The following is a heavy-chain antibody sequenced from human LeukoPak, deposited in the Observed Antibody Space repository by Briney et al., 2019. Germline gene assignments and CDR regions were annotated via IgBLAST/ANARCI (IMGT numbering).Heavy chain of an antibody. V-gene: IGHV3-11*05. J-gene: IGHJ4*02. D-gene: IGHD2-15*01. Sequence: PGGSLRLSCAASGFTFSDYYMSWIRQAPGKGLEWVSYISKTSSSTNYADSVKGRFSISRDNAKNSLYLQLNSLRAEDTAVYYCAKVFILRAFEYWGQGTLVTVSS. CDR3: AKVFILRAFEY. CDR2: ISKTSSST. CDR1: GFTFSDYY.